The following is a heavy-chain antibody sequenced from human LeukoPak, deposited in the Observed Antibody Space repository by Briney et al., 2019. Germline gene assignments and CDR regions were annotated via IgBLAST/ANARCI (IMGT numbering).Heavy chain of an antibody. J-gene: IGHJ2*01. V-gene: IGHV1-46*01. CDR1: GYNFTSYY. D-gene: IGHD2-15*01. Sequence: ASVKVSCKASGYNFTSYYMHWVRQAPGQGLEWMGIINPSGGSTSYAQKFQGRVTMTRDTSTSTVYMELSSLRSEDTAVYYCARDGDIVVVVAATPGWNFDLWGRGTLVTVSS. CDR2: INPSGGST. CDR3: ARDGDIVVVVAATPGWNFDL.